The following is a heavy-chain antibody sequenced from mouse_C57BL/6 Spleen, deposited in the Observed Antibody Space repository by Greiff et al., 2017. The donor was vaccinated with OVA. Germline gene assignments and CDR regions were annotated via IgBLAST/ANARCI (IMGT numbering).Heavy chain of an antibody. Sequence: EVKLMESGGGLVKPGGSLKLSCAASGFTFSDYGMHWVRQAPEKGLEWVAYISSGSSTIYYADTVKGRFTISRDNAKNTLFLQMTSLRSEDTAMYYCARMGLRHYAMDYWGQGTSVTVSS. V-gene: IGHV5-17*01. J-gene: IGHJ4*01. CDR2: ISSGSSTI. CDR3: ARMGLRHYAMDY. CDR1: GFTFSDYG. D-gene: IGHD2-4*01.